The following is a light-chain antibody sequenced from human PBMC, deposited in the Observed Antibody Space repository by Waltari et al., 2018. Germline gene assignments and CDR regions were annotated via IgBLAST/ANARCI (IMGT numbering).Light chain of an antibody. CDR1: QSLVHSDGNTY. CDR2: KVS. V-gene: IGKV2-30*02. CDR3: MQGTHWPLT. J-gene: IGKJ4*01. Sequence: VVLTQSPLSLPVTLGQPASIYCKSSQSLVHSDGNTYLAWFHQRPGQSPRRLIYKVSNRESGVPDRFSASGSGTDFTLKISRVEAEDVGVFYCMQGTHWPLTFGGGTTVEIK.